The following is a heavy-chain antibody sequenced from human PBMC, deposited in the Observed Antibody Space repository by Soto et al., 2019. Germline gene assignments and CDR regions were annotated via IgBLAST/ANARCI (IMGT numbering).Heavy chain of an antibody. J-gene: IGHJ4*02. V-gene: IGHV1-69*01. Sequence: QAQVVQSGAEVRKPGSSVKLSCKASEGTFNSYAIAWVRHAPGQGLEWMGGIIPYYNTLNYAQKFQDRVTSSPDDSTNTVYMEMSSLRSDDTAVYFCASVASRWYPYFLDFWAQGTLVTVSS. D-gene: IGHD6-13*01. CDR3: ASVASRWYPYFLDF. CDR2: IIPYYNTL. CDR1: EGTFNSYA.